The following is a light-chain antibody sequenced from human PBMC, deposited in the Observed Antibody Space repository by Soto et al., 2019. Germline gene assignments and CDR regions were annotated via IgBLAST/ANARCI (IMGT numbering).Light chain of an antibody. Sequence: ALTQPASVSGSPGQSITISCTGTSSDVGSYNLVSWYQQHPGKAPKLMIYEGSKRPSGVSNRFSGSKSGNTASLTISGLQAEDEADYYCCSYAGSSTSVFGTGTKVTVL. CDR2: EGS. CDR1: SSDVGSYNL. CDR3: CSYAGSSTSV. V-gene: IGLV2-23*01. J-gene: IGLJ1*01.